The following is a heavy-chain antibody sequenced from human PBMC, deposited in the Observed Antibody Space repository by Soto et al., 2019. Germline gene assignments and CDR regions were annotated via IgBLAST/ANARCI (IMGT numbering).Heavy chain of an antibody. Sequence: QVQLQESGPGLVKPSQTLSLTCTVSGGSISSGDYYWSWIRQPPWKGLEWIGYIYYSGSTYYNPSLKSRVTRSVDTSKNQFSLKLSSVTAADTAVYYCARDPPLYCSGGSCFNPWGQGTLVTVSS. CDR3: ARDPPLYCSGGSCFNP. J-gene: IGHJ5*02. D-gene: IGHD2-15*01. CDR1: GGSISSGDYY. CDR2: IYYSGST. V-gene: IGHV4-30-4*01.